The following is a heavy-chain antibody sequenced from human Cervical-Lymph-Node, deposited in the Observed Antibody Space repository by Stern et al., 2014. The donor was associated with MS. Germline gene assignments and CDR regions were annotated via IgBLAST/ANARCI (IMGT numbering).Heavy chain of an antibody. V-gene: IGHV1-2*04. CDR2: INPNSGGT. CDR3: ARETPNSGYDSPDAFDI. J-gene: IGHJ3*02. CDR1: GYTFTGYY. D-gene: IGHD5-12*01. Sequence: QVQLVQSGAEVKKPGASVKVSCKASGYTFTGYYMHWVRQAPGQGLEWMGWINPNSGGTNYAQKFQGWVTMTTDTSISTAYMELSRLRSDDTAVYYCARETPNSGYDSPDAFDIWGQGTMVTVSS.